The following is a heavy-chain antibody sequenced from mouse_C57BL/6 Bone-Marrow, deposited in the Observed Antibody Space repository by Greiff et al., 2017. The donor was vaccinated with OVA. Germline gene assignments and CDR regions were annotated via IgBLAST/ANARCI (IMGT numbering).Heavy chain of an antibody. CDR2: IDPSDSYT. V-gene: IGHV1-69*01. Sequence: VQLQQPGAELVMPGASVKLSCKASGYTFTSYWMLWVKQRPGQGLEWIGEIDPSDSYTNYNQKFKGKSTLTVDKSSSTAYMQLSSLTSEDSAVYYCATLYNYYPMGYWGQGTSVTVSS. J-gene: IGHJ4*01. CDR1: GYTFTSYW. D-gene: IGHD2-1*01. CDR3: ATLYNYYPMGY.